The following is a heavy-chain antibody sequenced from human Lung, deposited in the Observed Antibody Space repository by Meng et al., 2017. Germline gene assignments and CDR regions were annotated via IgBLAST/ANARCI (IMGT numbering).Heavy chain of an antibody. Sequence: QGTLPRWGAGLLKPSETLSLTCVVSGGSFSDYYWSWIRQPPGKGLEWIGEINHSGSTNYNPSLESRATISVDTSQNNLSLKLSSVTAADSAVYYCARGPTTMAHDFDYWGQGTLVTVSS. J-gene: IGHJ4*02. CDR2: INHSGST. CDR3: ARGPTTMAHDFDY. D-gene: IGHD4-11*01. CDR1: GGSFSDYY. V-gene: IGHV4-34*01.